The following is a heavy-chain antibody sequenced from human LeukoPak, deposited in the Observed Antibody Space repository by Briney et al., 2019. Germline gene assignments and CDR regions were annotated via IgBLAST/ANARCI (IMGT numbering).Heavy chain of an antibody. CDR2: IGLSSGKT. CDR1: GFTFSDYS. D-gene: IGHD1-1*01. V-gene: IGHV3-48*04. J-gene: IGHJ4*02. Sequence: QAGGSLRLSCAASGFTFSDYSMNWVRQAPGKGLEWISYIGLSSGKTKYADSVKGRFTISGDNAKNSLYLQMSSLRVEDTAVYFCARDHNYAFDNWGQGILVTVSS. CDR3: ARDHNYAFDN.